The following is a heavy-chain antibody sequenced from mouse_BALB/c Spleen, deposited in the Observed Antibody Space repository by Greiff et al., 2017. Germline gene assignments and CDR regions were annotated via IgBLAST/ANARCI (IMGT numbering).Heavy chain of an antibody. D-gene: IGHD2-2*01. Sequence: DVMLVESGGGLVKPGGSLKLSCAASGFTFSNYYMYWVRQTPEKRLEWVATISDGGSYTYYPDSVKGRFTISRDNAKNNLYLQMSSLKSEDTAMYYCARVDGYGAMDYWGQGTSVTVSS. CDR3: ARVDGYGAMDY. J-gene: IGHJ4*01. V-gene: IGHV5-4*02. CDR1: GFTFSNYY. CDR2: ISDGGSYT.